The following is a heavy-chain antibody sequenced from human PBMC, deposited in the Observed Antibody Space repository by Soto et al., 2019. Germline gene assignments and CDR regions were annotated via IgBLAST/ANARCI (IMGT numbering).Heavy chain of an antibody. CDR2: IDPSDSYT. CDR1: GYSFTSYW. V-gene: IGHV5-10-1*01. D-gene: IGHD6-6*01. Sequence: ESLKISCKGSGYSFTSYWISWVRQMPGKGLEWMGRIDPSDSYTNYSPSFQGHVTISADKSISTAYLQWSSLKASDTAMYYCARGIAARNDKDHANYYYYYGMDVWGQGTTVTVSS. CDR3: ARGIAARNDKDHANYYYYYGMDV. J-gene: IGHJ6*02.